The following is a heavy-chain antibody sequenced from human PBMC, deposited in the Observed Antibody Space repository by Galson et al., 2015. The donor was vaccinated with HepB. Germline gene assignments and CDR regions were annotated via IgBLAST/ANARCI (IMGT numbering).Heavy chain of an antibody. V-gene: IGHV3-30-3*01. Sequence: SLRLSCAASGFTFSSYAMHWVRQAPGKGLEWVAVISYDGSNKYYADSVKGRFTISRDNAKNSLYLQMNSLRAEDTAVYYCAREYYDYIWGSYRYVSYYYYYMDVWGKGTTVTVSS. CDR1: GFTFSSYA. CDR3: AREYYDYIWGSYRYVSYYYYYMDV. D-gene: IGHD3-16*02. CDR2: ISYDGSNK. J-gene: IGHJ6*03.